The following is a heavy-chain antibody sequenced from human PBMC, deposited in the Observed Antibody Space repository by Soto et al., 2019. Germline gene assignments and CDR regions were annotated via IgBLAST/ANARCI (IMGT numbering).Heavy chain of an antibody. CDR1: GDTFSSYT. Sequence: QVQLVQSGPEVKRPGSSIKISCETSGDTFSSYTFSWVRQASGQGLEWMGRIIPIVRMVNSAQKFQGRVTITADQSTNTAYMEMSSLRSEDTAVYYCARHLYFYGTLPSQYQHGMDVWGQGTTVTVSS. CDR3: ARHLYFYGTLPSQYQHGMDV. J-gene: IGHJ6*02. D-gene: IGHD4-17*01. CDR2: IIPIVRMV. V-gene: IGHV1-69*02.